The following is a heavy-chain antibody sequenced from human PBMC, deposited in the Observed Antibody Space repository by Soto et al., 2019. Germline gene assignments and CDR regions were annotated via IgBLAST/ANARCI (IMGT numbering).Heavy chain of an antibody. CDR1: GGSVSITSYY. CDR3: VRQSEYYYATGRAAPLYGLDV. D-gene: IGHD3-10*01. CDR2: IYYSGST. V-gene: IGHV4-39*01. J-gene: IGHJ6*02. Sequence: QLQLQESGPGLVMPSETLSLTCTVSGGSVSITSYYWGWIRQPPGKGLEWIGNIYYSGSTYHNPSHKGRVTVSVDTTKNQFYLKVSSVTAADTAMYYCVRQSEYYYATGRAAPLYGLDVWGQGTTVTVS.